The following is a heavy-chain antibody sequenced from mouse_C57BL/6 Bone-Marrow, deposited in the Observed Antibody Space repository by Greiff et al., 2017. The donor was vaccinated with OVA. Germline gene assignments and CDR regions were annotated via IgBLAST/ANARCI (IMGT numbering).Heavy chain of an antibody. V-gene: IGHV1-72*01. Sequence: VQLQQSGAELVKPGASVKLSCKASGYTFTSYWMHWVKQRPGRGLEWIGRIDPNSGGTKYNEKFKSKATLTVDKPSSTAYMQLSSLTSEDSAVYYCTSSYYGNEWAMDYWGQGTSVTVSS. CDR1: GYTFTSYW. CDR3: TSSYYGNEWAMDY. D-gene: IGHD2-10*01. CDR2: IDPNSGGT. J-gene: IGHJ4*01.